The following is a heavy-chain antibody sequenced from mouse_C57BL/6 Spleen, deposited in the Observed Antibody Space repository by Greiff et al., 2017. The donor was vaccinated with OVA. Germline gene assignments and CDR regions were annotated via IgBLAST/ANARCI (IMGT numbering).Heavy chain of an antibody. CDR3: ARACTAQATGWYFDV. CDR2: ISYDGSN. CDR1: GYSITSGYY. Sequence: EVKLQESGPGLVQPSQSLSLTCSVTGYSITSGYYWNWIRQFPGNKLEWMGYISYDGSNNYNPSLKNRISITRDTSKNQFFLKLNSVTTEDTATYYCARACTAQATGWYFDVWGTGTTVTVSS. J-gene: IGHJ1*03. D-gene: IGHD3-2*02. V-gene: IGHV3-6*01.